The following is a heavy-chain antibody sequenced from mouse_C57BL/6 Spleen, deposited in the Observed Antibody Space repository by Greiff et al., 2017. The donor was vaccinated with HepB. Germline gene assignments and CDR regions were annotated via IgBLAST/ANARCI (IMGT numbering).Heavy chain of an antibody. CDR3: TTWRGYDVGYYFDY. CDR1: GFNIKDDY. CDR2: IDPENGDT. D-gene: IGHD2-2*01. J-gene: IGHJ2*01. V-gene: IGHV14-4*01. Sequence: VQLQQSGAELVRPGASVKLSCTASGFNIKDDYMHWVKQRPEQGLEWIGWIDPENGDTEYASKFQGKATITADTSSNTAYLQLSSLTSEDTAVYYCTTWRGYDVGYYFDYWGQGTTLTVSS.